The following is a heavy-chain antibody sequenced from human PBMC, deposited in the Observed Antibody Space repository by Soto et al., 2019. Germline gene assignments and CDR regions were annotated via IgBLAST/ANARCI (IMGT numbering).Heavy chain of an antibody. V-gene: IGHV1-8*01. Sequence: QVQLLQSGAEVKKPGTSVRVSCRASGYTFKDYDINCVRRAHGQGLEWMGWMNPNSGNTAYARKFHARITMTRSVSARTAFMELSSLTPEDTAVYYCARRMTWSLWCFDLWGSGTQVTVSS. CDR1: GYTFKDYD. D-gene: IGHD3-3*01. CDR2: MNPNSGNT. J-gene: IGHJ2*01. CDR3: ARRMTWSLWCFDL.